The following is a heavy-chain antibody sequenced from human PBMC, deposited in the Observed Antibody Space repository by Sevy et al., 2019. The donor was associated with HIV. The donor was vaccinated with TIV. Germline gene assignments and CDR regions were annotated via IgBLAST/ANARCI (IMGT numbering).Heavy chain of an antibody. J-gene: IGHJ4*02. CDR1: GFTFGDYA. Sequence: GGSLRLSCTASGFTFGDYAMSWFRQAPGKGLEWVGFIRSKAYGGTTEYAASVKGRFTISRDDSKSIAYLQMNSLKTEDTAVYYCTRDLPYYYDSSGYYPFDYWGQGTLVTVSS. D-gene: IGHD3-22*01. V-gene: IGHV3-49*03. CDR2: IRSKAYGGTT. CDR3: TRDLPYYYDSSGYYPFDY.